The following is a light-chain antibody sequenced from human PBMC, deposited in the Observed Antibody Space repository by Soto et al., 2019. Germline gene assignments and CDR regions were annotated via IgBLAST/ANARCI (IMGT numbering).Light chain of an antibody. V-gene: IGKV1-39*01. CDR3: QQSYAIPRT. Sequence: DIQMTQSPSSLSASVGDRVTITCRASQSIANYLNWYQQRSGNAPKVLIYAASSLQTGVPSRFSGSGSGTDFTLTIGSLQAEDFATYYCQQSYAIPRTFGGGTKVEIK. J-gene: IGKJ4*01. CDR1: QSIANY. CDR2: AAS.